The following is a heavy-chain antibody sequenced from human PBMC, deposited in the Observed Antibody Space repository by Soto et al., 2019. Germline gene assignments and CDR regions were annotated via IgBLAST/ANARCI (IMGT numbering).Heavy chain of an antibody. D-gene: IGHD1-20*01. CDR3: ARGWNYNWGVYNWFDP. CDR2: ISYSGST. J-gene: IGHJ5*02. Sequence: PSETLSLTCTVSGDSINSGGYYWSWIRQHPGKGLEWIGYISYSGSTYYNSSLKSRVTISVDTSKNQFSLKLTSVTAADTAVYYCARGWNYNWGVYNWFDPWGRGTLVTVSS. CDR1: GDSINSGGYY. V-gene: IGHV4-31*03.